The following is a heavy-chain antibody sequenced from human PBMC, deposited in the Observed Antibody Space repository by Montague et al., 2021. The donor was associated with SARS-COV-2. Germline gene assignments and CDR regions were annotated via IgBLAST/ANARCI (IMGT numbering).Heavy chain of an antibody. CDR3: ARHITGSGNAFDI. Sequence: LVKLTKTLTLTCTFSGFSLSTSGVGVGWIRQPPGKGLEWIGSXSYSGSTYYKSSLKSRVTMSVDTSKNQFSLRLSSVTAADTAVYYCARHITGSGNAFDIWGQGTMVTVSS. CDR2: XSYSGST. D-gene: IGHD3-10*01. J-gene: IGHJ3*02. V-gene: IGHV4-39*01. CDR1: GFSLSTSGVG.